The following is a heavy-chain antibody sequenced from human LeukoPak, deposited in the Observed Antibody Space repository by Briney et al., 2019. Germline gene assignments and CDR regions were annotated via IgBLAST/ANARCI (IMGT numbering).Heavy chain of an antibody. CDR2: IYPADSDT. D-gene: IGHD2-15*01. V-gene: IGHV5-51*01. J-gene: IGHJ3*02. CDR1: GYSFTSYW. CDR3: ARLFINCSGGSCYRNGAFDI. Sequence: LGESLKISCKGSGYSFTSYWIGWVRQMPGKGLEWMGIIYPADSDTRYRPSFQGQVTMSADNSINTAYLQWSSLKASDTAIYYCARLFINCSGGSCYRNGAFDIWGQGTMVTVSS.